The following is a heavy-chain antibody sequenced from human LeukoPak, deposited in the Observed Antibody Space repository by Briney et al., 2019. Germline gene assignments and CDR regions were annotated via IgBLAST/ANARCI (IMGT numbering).Heavy chain of an antibody. Sequence: GGSLRLSCAASGFTFSSYSMNWVRQAPGKGLEWVSYISSSSSTIYYADSVKGRFTISRDNAKNSLYLQMNSLRSEDTAVYYCARGQGYCSSTSCQYNWFDPWGQGTLVTVSS. V-gene: IGHV3-48*01. J-gene: IGHJ5*02. CDR3: ARGQGYCSSTSCQYNWFDP. CDR1: GFTFSSYS. D-gene: IGHD2-2*01. CDR2: ISSSSSTI.